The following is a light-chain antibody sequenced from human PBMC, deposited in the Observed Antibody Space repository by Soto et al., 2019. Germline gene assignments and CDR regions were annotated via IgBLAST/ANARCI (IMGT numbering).Light chain of an antibody. CDR2: GAS. CDR1: QDISSN. Sequence: EIVMTQSPTTLSVSPGERGTLSCRASQDISSNLAWYQQKPGQTPRLLIYGASTRATGIPARFSGDGSGTEFTLTIDSLQSEDFVVYYCLQYDGWPLTFGQGTRLEIK. V-gene: IGKV3-15*01. J-gene: IGKJ5*01. CDR3: LQYDGWPLT.